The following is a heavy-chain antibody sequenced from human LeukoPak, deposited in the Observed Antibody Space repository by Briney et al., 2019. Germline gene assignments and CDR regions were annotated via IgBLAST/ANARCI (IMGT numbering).Heavy chain of an antibody. CDR3: ARDQGYSYGPARNYFDY. D-gene: IGHD5-18*01. CDR1: GGTFSSYA. Sequence: RGASVKVSCKASGGTFSSYAISWVRQAPGQGLEWVGGIIPIFGTANYAQTFQGRVTITADESTSTAYMELSRLRSEDTAVYYCARDQGYSYGPARNYFDYWGKGTLVTVSS. CDR2: IIPIFGTA. V-gene: IGHV1-69*13. J-gene: IGHJ4*02.